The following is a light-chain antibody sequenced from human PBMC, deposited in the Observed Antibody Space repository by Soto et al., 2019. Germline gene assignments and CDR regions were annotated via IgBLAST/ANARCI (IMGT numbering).Light chain of an antibody. V-gene: IGKV2-28*01. CDR2: LGS. J-gene: IGKJ1*01. CDR3: QQYDQWWT. Sequence: DIVMTQSPLSLPVTPGEPASISCRSSRSLLHSNGYNYLDWYLQKPGQSPQLLIYLGSNRASGVPDRFSGSGSGTEYSLTISSLQSEDFGVYFCQQYDQWWTFGQGTKVDIK. CDR1: RSLLHSNGYNY.